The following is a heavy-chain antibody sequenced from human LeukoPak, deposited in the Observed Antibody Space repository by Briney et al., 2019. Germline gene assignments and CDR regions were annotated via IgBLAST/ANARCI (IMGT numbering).Heavy chain of an antibody. J-gene: IGHJ4*02. V-gene: IGHV3-30-3*01. D-gene: IGHD1-26*01. CDR3: ARERTMIVGAIRGAFDY. CDR2: ISYDGSNK. Sequence: GGSLRLSCAASGFTFSSYAMHWVRQAPGKGLEWVAVISYDGSNKYYADSVKGRFTISGDNSKNTLYLQMNSLTAEDTAVYYCARERTMIVGAIRGAFDYWGQGTLVTVSS. CDR1: GFTFSSYA.